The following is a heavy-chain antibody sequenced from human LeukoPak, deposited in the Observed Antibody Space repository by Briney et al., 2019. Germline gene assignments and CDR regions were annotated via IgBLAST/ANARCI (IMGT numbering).Heavy chain of an antibody. CDR1: GFTFSDYY. J-gene: IGHJ5*02. V-gene: IGHV3-11*05. Sequence: KAGGSLRLSCAASGFTFSDYYMTWLRQAPGKGLEWVSYISSRSSYTNYTDSVTGRFNISRDNAKNSLNLHMSSLRVEETAVYYCARGLRSGADWFDAWGQGTLVRVFS. CDR3: ARGLRSGADWFDA. D-gene: IGHD4-17*01. CDR2: ISSRSSYT.